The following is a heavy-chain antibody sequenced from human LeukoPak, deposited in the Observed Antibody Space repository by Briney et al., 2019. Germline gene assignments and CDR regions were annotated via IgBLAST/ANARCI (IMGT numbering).Heavy chain of an antibody. V-gene: IGHV1-18*01. CDR2: ISAYNGNT. D-gene: IGHD3-3*01. Sequence: GASVKVSCKASGYTFTSYGISWVRQAPGQGLEWMGWISAYNGNTNYAQKLQGRVTMTTDTSTSTAYMELRSLRSDDTAVYYCARVEYYDFWSGFGNGVLPAMYYYYGMDVWGQGTTVTVSS. CDR3: ARVEYYDFWSGFGNGVLPAMYYYYGMDV. CDR1: GYTFTSYG. J-gene: IGHJ6*02.